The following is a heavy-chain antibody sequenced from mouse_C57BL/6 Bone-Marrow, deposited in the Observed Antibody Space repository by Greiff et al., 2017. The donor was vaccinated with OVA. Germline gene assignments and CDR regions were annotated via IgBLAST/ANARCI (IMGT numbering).Heavy chain of an antibody. CDR1: GFTFTDYY. Sequence: EVKLMESGGGLVQPGASLRLSCAASGFTFTDYYMSWVRQPPGKAPEWFALIRHKANGYTTEYTASVKGRVTISRDNSQNILYLQVNTLRAEDSATYDWGKAVDWGGGFDYWGQGTTLTVSS. CDR3: GKAVDWGGGFDY. V-gene: IGHV7-4*01. D-gene: IGHD4-1*01. CDR2: IRHKANGYTT. J-gene: IGHJ2*01.